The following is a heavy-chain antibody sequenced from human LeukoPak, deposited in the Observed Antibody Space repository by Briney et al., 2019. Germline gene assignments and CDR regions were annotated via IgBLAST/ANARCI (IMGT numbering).Heavy chain of an antibody. D-gene: IGHD4-17*01. CDR2: IYYSGST. CDR1: RGSIRNYY. Sequence: SETLSLTCTVSRGSIRNYYWSWIRQSPGKGLEWIGYIYYSGSTNYNPSLKSRVSISVDTSKNQFSLKLTSMTPADTAVYYCARETVIASSYDYWRQGILVTVSS. J-gene: IGHJ4*02. CDR3: ARETVIASSYDY. V-gene: IGHV4-59*01.